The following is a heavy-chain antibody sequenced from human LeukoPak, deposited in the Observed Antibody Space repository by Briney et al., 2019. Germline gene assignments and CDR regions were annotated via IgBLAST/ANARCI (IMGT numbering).Heavy chain of an antibody. J-gene: IGHJ6*02. Sequence: SETLSLTCTVSGGSISSYYWSWIRQPPGKGLEWIGYIYYSGSTNYNPSLKSRVTISVDTSKNQFSLKLSSVTAADTAVYYCARGPLTGYYYYYYGMDVWGQGTTVTVSS. V-gene: IGHV4-59*01. CDR3: ARGPLTGYYYYYYGMDV. D-gene: IGHD3-9*01. CDR1: GGSISSYY. CDR2: IYYSGST.